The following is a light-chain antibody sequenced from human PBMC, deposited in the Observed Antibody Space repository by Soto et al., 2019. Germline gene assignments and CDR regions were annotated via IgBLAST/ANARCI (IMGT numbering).Light chain of an antibody. Sequence: ETVMTQSPATLSVSPGERPTLSCRASQSVYSNLAWYQQKPGQAPRLLIYVASTRATGIPARFSGSGSGTEFTLTISSLQSEDFAVYYCQQYNTWPLTFGPGTKVDIK. V-gene: IGKV3-15*01. CDR1: QSVYSN. J-gene: IGKJ3*01. CDR3: QQYNTWPLT. CDR2: VAS.